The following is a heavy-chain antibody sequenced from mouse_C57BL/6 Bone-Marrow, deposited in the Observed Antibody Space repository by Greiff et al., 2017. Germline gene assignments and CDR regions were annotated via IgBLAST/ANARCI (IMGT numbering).Heavy chain of an antibody. J-gene: IGHJ1*03. Sequence: VKLVESGAELVKPGASVKISCKASGYTFTDYYINWVKQRPGQGLEWIGKIGPGSGSTYYNEKFKGKATLTADKSSSTADMQLSSLTSEDSAVYFCAKVTTVVSGYFDVWGTGTTVTVSS. V-gene: IGHV1-77*01. CDR2: IGPGSGST. D-gene: IGHD1-1*01. CDR3: AKVTTVVSGYFDV. CDR1: GYTFTDYY.